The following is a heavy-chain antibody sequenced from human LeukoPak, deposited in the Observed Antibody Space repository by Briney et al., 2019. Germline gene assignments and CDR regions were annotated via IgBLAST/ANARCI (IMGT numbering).Heavy chain of an antibody. D-gene: IGHD2-2*01. CDR1: GYTFTSYD. Sequence: GASVKVSCKASGYTFTSYDINWVRQATGQGLEWMGWMNPNSGNTGYAQKFQGRVTITRNTSISTAYMELSSLRSEDTAVYYCARGRSVVVPAADSWFDPWGQGTLVTVSS. CDR2: MNPNSGNT. V-gene: IGHV1-8*03. J-gene: IGHJ5*02. CDR3: ARGRSVVVPAADSWFDP.